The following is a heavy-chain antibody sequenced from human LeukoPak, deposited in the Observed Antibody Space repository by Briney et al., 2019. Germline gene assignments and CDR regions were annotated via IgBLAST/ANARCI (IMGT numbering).Heavy chain of an antibody. CDR3: ATLTVASSFDY. CDR2: IISSGGTR. J-gene: IGHJ4*02. Sequence: GGSLRLSCAASGFSFSVYGMYWVRQAPGKGLEWVSYIISSGGTRYYTDSVKGRFTISRDNAKNSLYVQMNSLRAEDTAVYYCATLTVASSFDYWGQGTLVTVSS. D-gene: IGHD4-17*01. V-gene: IGHV3-48*03. CDR1: GFSFSVYG.